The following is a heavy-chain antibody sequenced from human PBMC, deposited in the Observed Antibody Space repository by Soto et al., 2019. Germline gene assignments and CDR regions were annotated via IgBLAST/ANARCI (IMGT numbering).Heavy chain of an antibody. Sequence: SVKVSCKASGFTFTSSAVQWVRQARGQRLEWIGWIVVGSGNTNYAQKFQERVTITRDMSTSTAYMELSSLRSEDTAVYYCAAGGIPGIAAAGPSLHYYYGMDVWGQGTTVTVSS. V-gene: IGHV1-58*01. D-gene: IGHD6-13*01. J-gene: IGHJ6*02. CDR3: AAGGIPGIAAAGPSLHYYYGMDV. CDR1: GFTFTSSA. CDR2: IVVGSGNT.